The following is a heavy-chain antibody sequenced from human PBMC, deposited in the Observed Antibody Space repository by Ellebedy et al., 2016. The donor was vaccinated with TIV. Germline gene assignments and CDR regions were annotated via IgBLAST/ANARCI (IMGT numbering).Heavy chain of an antibody. CDR3: AKSGYFGEGRPMAYDS. CDR1: RGPFSRFT. V-gene: IGHV1-69*13. CDR2: IFPRFGTS. D-gene: IGHD3-10*01. Sequence: SVKVSCKPSRGPFSRFTINWVRQAPGQGLEWMGGIFPRFGTSYYAQRFLGRVEITADESTNTSYLDLSSLRSEDTAVYFCAKSGYFGEGRPMAYDSWGQGTLVTVSS. J-gene: IGHJ4*02.